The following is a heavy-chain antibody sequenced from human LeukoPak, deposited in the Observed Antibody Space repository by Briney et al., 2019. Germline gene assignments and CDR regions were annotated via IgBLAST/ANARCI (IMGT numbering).Heavy chain of an antibody. CDR2: ISYEASNK. V-gene: IGHV3-30*18. CDR3: AKDARRYCSSTSCRTGYFDY. CDR1: GFTFSSAG. J-gene: IGHJ4*02. Sequence: GRSLRLSCAASGFTFSSAGMHWVRQAPGKGLEWVAVISYEASNKYYADAAKGRFTISRDNSKNTLYLQMNSLRAEDTAVYYCAKDARRYCSSTSCRTGYFDYWGQGTLVTVSS. D-gene: IGHD2-2*01.